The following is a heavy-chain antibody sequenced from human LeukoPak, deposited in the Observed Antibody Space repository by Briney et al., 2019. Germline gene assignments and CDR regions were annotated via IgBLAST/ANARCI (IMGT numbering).Heavy chain of an antibody. CDR1: GGSISSVGYY. J-gene: IGHJ4*02. CDR3: GGVEYYYDSSGYRAQVFDY. CDR2: IYYSGST. D-gene: IGHD3-22*01. Sequence: PSQTLSLTCTVSGGSISSVGYYWSGIRQHPGKVLEWIVYIYYSGSTYYNPSLKSRVTISVDTSKNHYSLKLSSFTAADTAVYYWGGVEYYYDSSGYRAQVFDYWGQGTLVTVSS. V-gene: IGHV4-31*03.